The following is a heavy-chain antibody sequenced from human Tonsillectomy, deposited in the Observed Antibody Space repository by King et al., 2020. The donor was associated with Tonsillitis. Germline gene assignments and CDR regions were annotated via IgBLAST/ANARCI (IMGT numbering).Heavy chain of an antibody. CDR1: GFTFSSYG. Sequence: VQLVESGGGVVQPGRSLRLSCAASGFTFSSYGMHWVRQAPGKGLEWVAVISSDGSNKYHADSVKGRFTISRDNYKNTMSLQMNSLRAEDTAVYYCARDSSSLPFDYWGQGTLVTVSS. CDR3: ARDSSSLPFDY. D-gene: IGHD6-19*01. CDR2: ISSDGSNK. J-gene: IGHJ4*02. V-gene: IGHV3-33*05.